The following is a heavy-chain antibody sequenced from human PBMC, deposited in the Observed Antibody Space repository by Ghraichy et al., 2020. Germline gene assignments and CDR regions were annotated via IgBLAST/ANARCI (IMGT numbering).Heavy chain of an antibody. Sequence: SVKVSCKASGGTFSSYAISWVRQAPGQGLGWMGGIIPIFGTANYAQKFQGRVTITTDESTSTAYMELSSLRSEDMAVYYCARGIFGVVMRYYYGMDVWGQGTTVTVSS. J-gene: IGHJ6*02. CDR2: IIPIFGTA. CDR1: GGTFSSYA. D-gene: IGHD3-3*01. V-gene: IGHV1-69*05. CDR3: ARGIFGVVMRYYYGMDV.